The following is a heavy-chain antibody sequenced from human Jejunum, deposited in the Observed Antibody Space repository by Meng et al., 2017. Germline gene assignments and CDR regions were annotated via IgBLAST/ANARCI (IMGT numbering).Heavy chain of an antibody. J-gene: IGHJ4*02. CDR2: INADTSDT. CDR3: ARNTVGTTTLDY. V-gene: IGHV1-3*01. Sequence: ASAQVFSKASGYSFTTYALHWVRQAPGQRLEWMGWINADTSDTRYSQKFQGRLTITTDKSASTAYLELSSLTSEDTAVYYCARNTVGTTTLDYWGQGTLVTVSS. D-gene: IGHD1-26*01. CDR1: GYSFTTYA.